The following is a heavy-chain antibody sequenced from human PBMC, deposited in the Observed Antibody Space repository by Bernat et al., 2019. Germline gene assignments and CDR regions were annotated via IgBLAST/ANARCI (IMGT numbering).Heavy chain of an antibody. CDR3: ARDHYYDSSGYYSSFEY. CDR1: GFTFSSYG. D-gene: IGHD3-22*01. CDR2: IWYDGSNK. Sequence: VQLLESGGGLVQPGGSLRLSCAASGFTFSSYGMHWVRQAPGKGLEWVAVIWYDGSNKDYADSVKGRFTISRDNSKNTLYLQMNSLRAEDTAVYYCARDHYYDSSGYYSSFEYWGQGALVTVSS. V-gene: IGHV3-33*08. J-gene: IGHJ4*02.